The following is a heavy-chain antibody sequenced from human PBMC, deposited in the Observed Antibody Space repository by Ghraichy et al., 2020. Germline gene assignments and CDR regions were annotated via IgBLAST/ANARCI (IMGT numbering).Heavy chain of an antibody. D-gene: IGHD6-13*01. V-gene: IGHV3-64D*06. Sequence: GGSLRLSCSASGFTFSSHAMHWVRQAPGKGLEYVSVIGNNGDITNYADSVKGRFTISRDNSKNTLYLQMSSLRADDTAVYYCVKGKSSSSTYEMDVWGQGTTVTVSS. J-gene: IGHJ6*02. CDR3: VKGKSSSSTYEMDV. CDR1: GFTFSSHA. CDR2: IGNNGDIT.